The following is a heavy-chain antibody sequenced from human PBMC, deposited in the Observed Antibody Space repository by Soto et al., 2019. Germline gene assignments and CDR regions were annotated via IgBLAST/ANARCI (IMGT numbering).Heavy chain of an antibody. D-gene: IGHD3-3*01. Sequence: EVQMVASGGDLVQPGSSLRLSCLASGFTFTVYAFHWVRQAPGKGLEFVAAISSDGTKTHYAESVKGRFTISRDTSKNTLFLQMNRLRAEDTAVYYCVNILMQHDFEGGWGQGTLVTVSS. V-gene: IGHV3-64D*08. CDR2: ISSDGTKT. J-gene: IGHJ4*02. CDR3: VNILMQHDFEGG. CDR1: GFTFTVYA.